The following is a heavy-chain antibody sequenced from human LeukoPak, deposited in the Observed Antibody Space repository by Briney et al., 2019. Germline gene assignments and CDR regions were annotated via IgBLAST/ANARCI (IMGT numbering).Heavy chain of an antibody. CDR3: ARGPARRWFDP. J-gene: IGHJ5*02. Sequence: SETLSLTCAVYGGSFSGYYWSWIRQPPGKGLEWIGEINHSGSTNYNPSLKSRVTISVDTSKNQFSLKLTSVTAADTAVYYCARGPARRWFDPWGQGTLVTVSS. CDR2: INHSGST. CDR1: GGSFSGYY. D-gene: IGHD1-14*01. V-gene: IGHV4-34*01.